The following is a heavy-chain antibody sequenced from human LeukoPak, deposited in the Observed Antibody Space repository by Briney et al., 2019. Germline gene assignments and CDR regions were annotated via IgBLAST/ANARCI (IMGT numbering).Heavy chain of an antibody. CDR2: IYSGGST. CDR1: GFTVSSKY. CDR3: ASPDGDYFSPFDY. V-gene: IGHV3-66*02. Sequence: GGSLRLSCAASGFTVSSKYMSWVRQAPGKGPEWVSVIYSGGSTYYADSVKGRFTISRDNSKNTLYLQMNSLRAEDTAVYYCASPDGDYFSPFDYWGQGTLVTVSS. J-gene: IGHJ4*02. D-gene: IGHD4-17*01.